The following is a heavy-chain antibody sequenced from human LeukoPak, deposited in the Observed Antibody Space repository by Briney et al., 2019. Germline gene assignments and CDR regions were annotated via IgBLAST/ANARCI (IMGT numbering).Heavy chain of an antibody. CDR3: ARGPHDTAYYFDQ. CDR1: GFSFTGYF. V-gene: IGHV1-2*06. J-gene: IGHJ4*02. D-gene: IGHD5-18*01. Sequence: ASVKVSCKASGFSFTGYFMHWVRQAPGQGPEWMGRIDPNSGGTNYALKFQGRVTMTRDTPITTAYMDLSRLRPDDTAVYYCARGPHDTAYYFDQWGQGTLVTVSS. CDR2: IDPNSGGT.